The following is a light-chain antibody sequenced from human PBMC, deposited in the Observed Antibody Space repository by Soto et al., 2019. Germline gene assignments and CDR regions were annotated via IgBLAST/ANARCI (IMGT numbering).Light chain of an antibody. CDR3: QQSYSGPLT. V-gene: IGKV1-39*01. J-gene: IGKJ4*01. CDR1: QSISSY. CDR2: AAS. Sequence: DIQMTHSPSSLSASVGDRVTITCRPSQSISSYLNWYQQKPGKAPKVLIYAASSLQSGVPSRFSGIGSGTDFTLSISSLQPEDFATYYCQQSYSGPLTFGGGTKVDIK.